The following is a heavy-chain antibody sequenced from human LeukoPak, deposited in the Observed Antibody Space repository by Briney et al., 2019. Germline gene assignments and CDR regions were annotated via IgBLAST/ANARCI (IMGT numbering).Heavy chain of an antibody. CDR2: IHNDGST. CDR1: GFIVSSNY. V-gene: IGHV3-53*01. D-gene: IGHD3-3*02. J-gene: IGHJ4*02. Sequence: PGGSLRLSCAASGFIVSSNYMTWVRQAPGEGLEWVSVIHNDGSTYYTDSVKGRFTMSRDNSKNTLYLQRNSLRVEDTAVYYCAALARDYWGQGTLVTVSS. CDR3: AALARDY.